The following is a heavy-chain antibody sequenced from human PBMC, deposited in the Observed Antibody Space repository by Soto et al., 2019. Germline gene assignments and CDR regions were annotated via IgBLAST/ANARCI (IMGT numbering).Heavy chain of an antibody. CDR2: IIPILGIA. CDR3: AKDGIGYCISTSCYSVDY. CDR1: GGTFSSYT. Sequence: SVKVSCKASGGTFSSYTISWVRQAPGQGLEWMGRIIPILGIANYAQKFQGRVTITADKSTSTAYMELSSLRAEDTAVYYCAKDGIGYCISTSCYSVDYWGQGTLGTVS. J-gene: IGHJ4*02. V-gene: IGHV1-69*04. D-gene: IGHD2-2*01.